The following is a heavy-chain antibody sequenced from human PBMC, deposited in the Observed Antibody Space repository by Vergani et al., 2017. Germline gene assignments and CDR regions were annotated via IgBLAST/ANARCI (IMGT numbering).Heavy chain of an antibody. CDR2: ISYDGSNK. D-gene: IGHD3-22*01. V-gene: IGHV3-30*18. CDR3: AKDPYDSSGYWIDY. Sequence: QVQLVESGGGVVQPGRSLRLSCAASGFTFSSYGMHWVRQAPGKGLEWVAVISYDGSNKYYADSVKGRFTISRDNSKNTLYLQMNSLRAEDTAVYYCAKDPYDSSGYWIDYWGQGTLVTVSS. J-gene: IGHJ4*02. CDR1: GFTFSSYG.